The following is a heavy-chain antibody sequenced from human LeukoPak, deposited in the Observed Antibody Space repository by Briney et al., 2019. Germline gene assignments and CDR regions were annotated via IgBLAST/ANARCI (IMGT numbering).Heavy chain of an antibody. CDR1: GFTFSSYW. J-gene: IGHJ5*01. Sequence: GGSLRLSCAASGFTFSSYWMSWVRQAPGKGLEWVANIKQDGSEKYYVDSVKGRFTISRDNAKNSLYLQMNSLRAEDTAVYYCARGLGMGHDSSGSDWFDSWGQGTLVTVSS. CDR2: IKQDGSEK. CDR3: ARGLGMGHDSSGSDWFDS. D-gene: IGHD3-22*01. V-gene: IGHV3-7*01.